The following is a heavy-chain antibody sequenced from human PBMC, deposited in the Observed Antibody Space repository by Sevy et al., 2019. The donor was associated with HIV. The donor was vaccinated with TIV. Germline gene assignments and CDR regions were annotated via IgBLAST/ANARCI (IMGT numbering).Heavy chain of an antibody. Sequence: GGSLRLSCAASGFSFRTYWMSWVRQAPGKGLQWVANIKEDGSEKYYVDSVEGRFTISRDNAKNSLYLQMNSLRVEDTAVYYCGTPRAYWGMDVWGQGTTVTVSS. J-gene: IGHJ6*02. D-gene: IGHD2-21*01. CDR1: GFSFRTYW. CDR2: IKEDGSEK. V-gene: IGHV3-7*01. CDR3: GTPRAYWGMDV.